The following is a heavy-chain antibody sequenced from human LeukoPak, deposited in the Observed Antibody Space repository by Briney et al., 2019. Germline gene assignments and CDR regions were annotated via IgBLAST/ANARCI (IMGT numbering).Heavy chain of an antibody. CDR1: GYTFTGPY. CDR3: ARVEYCTKGVCINFDL. CDR2: INRNSGGT. J-gene: IGHJ4*02. Sequence: ASLKVSCRASGYTFTGPYIHWMRQAPEQGLEWMGWINRNSGGTKYAQKFQGRVTVTRDTSTSTVYMELRGLRADDTAAYYCARVEYCTKGVCINFDLWGQGTLVTVSS. D-gene: IGHD2-8*01. V-gene: IGHV1-2*02.